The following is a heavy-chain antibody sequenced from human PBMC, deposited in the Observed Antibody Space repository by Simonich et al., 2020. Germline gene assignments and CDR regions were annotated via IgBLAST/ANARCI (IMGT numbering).Heavy chain of an antibody. D-gene: IGHD1-26*01. V-gene: IGHV1-2*02. Sequence: QVQLVQSGAEVKKPGASVKVSCKASGYTFTGYYMHWVRQAPGQGLECVRWINPNRGGTNYAQKVQGRVTMTRDTSISTAYMELSRLRSDDTAVYYCARDLRGSYYYYYYMDVWGKGTTVTVSS. J-gene: IGHJ6*03. CDR1: GYTFTGYY. CDR3: ARDLRGSYYYYYYMDV. CDR2: INPNRGGT.